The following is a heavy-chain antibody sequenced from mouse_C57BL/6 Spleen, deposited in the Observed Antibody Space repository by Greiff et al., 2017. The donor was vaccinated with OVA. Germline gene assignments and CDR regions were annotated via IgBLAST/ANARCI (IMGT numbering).Heavy chain of an antibody. Sequence: QVQLQQSGAELVKPGASVKISCKASGYAFSSYWLNWVKQRPGKGLEWIGQIYPGDGVTNYNGKFKGKATLTADKSSSTAYMPLSSLTSEDSAVYFCARNNYYDYDGWYFDVWGTGTTVTVSS. CDR3: ARNNYYDYDGWYFDV. CDR2: IYPGDGVT. J-gene: IGHJ1*03. CDR1: GYAFSSYW. D-gene: IGHD2-4*01. V-gene: IGHV1-80*01.